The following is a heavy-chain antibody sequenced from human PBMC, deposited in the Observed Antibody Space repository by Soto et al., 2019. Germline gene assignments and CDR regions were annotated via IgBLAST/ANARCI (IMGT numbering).Heavy chain of an antibody. Sequence: SETLSLTCDVSGYSISSGYHWGWNRQPPGKGLEWIGSIYHSGTSYYNPSLMSRVSISVDTSKNQFSLKVTSVTAADTAVYYCAREAYDRADYWGQGTQVTVSS. CDR3: AREAYDRADY. CDR2: IYHSGTS. CDR1: GYSISSGYH. V-gene: IGHV4-38-2*02. D-gene: IGHD3-10*02. J-gene: IGHJ4*02.